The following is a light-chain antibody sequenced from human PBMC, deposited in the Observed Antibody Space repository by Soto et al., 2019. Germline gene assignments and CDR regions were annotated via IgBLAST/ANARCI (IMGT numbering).Light chain of an antibody. J-gene: IGLJ1*01. CDR2: DVR. CDR1: SSDVGGYKF. CDR3: CSYAGSYTYV. V-gene: IGLV2-11*01. Sequence: SVPTQPRSVSGSPGQTVTISCTGTSSDVGGYKFVSWYQQHPGKVPKRIIYDVRNRPSGVPDRFSGSKSGNTASLTISGLQAEDEADYYCCSYAGSYTYVFGTGTKVTVL.